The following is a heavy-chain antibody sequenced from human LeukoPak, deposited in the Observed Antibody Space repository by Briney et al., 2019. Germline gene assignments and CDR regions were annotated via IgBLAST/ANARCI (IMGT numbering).Heavy chain of an antibody. J-gene: IGHJ5*02. Sequence: ASETLSLTCTVSGGSITSYYWSWIRQPPGKGLEWIGYIYHSGSTNYNPSLKSRVTISVDTSKNQFFLKLSSVTAADTAVYYCARDRHGSGSAHSFDPWGQGTLIIVSS. V-gene: IGHV4-59*01. D-gene: IGHD3-10*01. CDR2: IYHSGST. CDR1: GGSITSYY. CDR3: ARDRHGSGSAHSFDP.